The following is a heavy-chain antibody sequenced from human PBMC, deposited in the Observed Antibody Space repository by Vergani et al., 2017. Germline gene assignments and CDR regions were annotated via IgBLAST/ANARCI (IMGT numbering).Heavy chain of an antibody. CDR2: IWYDGSNK. CDR3: ARGGGGYYYASPFDY. V-gene: IGHV3-33*01. CDR1: GFTFSSYG. D-gene: IGHD3-22*01. Sequence: QVQLVESGGGVVQPGRSLRLSCAASGFTFSSYGMHWVRQAPGKGLEWVAVIWYDGSNKYYADSVKGRFTISRDNSKNTLYLQMNSLRAEDTAVYYCARGGGGYYYASPFDYWGQGTLVTVSS. J-gene: IGHJ4*02.